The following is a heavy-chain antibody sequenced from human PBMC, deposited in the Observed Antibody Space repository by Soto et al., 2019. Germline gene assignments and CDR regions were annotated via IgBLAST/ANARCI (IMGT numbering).Heavy chain of an antibody. D-gene: IGHD2-2*01. J-gene: IGHJ4*02. Sequence: NPSETLSLTCAVYGGSFSGYYWSWIRQPPGKGLEWIGEINHSGSTNYNPSLKSRVTISVDTSKNQFSLKLSSVTAADTAVYYCARLDCSSTSCIFDYWGQGTLVTVSS. CDR3: ARLDCSSTSCIFDY. CDR1: GGSFSGYY. V-gene: IGHV4-34*01. CDR2: INHSGST.